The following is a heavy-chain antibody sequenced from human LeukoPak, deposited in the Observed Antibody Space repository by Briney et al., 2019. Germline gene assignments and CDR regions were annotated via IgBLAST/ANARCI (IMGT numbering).Heavy chain of an antibody. J-gene: IGHJ4*02. D-gene: IGHD4-17*01. V-gene: IGHV4-34*01. CDR2: INHSGST. CDR1: GGSFSGYY. Sequence: SETLSLTCAVYGGSFSGYYWSWIRQPPGKGLEWIGEINHSGSTNYNPSLKSRVTISVDTPKNQFSLKLSSVTAADTAVYYCARVRLTTVTDYWGQGTLVTVSS. CDR3: ARVRLTTVTDY.